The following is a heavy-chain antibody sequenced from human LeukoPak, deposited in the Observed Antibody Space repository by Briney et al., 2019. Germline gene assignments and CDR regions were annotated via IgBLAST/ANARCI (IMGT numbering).Heavy chain of an antibody. V-gene: IGHV3-23*01. CDR1: GFTFSDYA. D-gene: IGHD6-19*01. J-gene: IGHJ4*02. CDR3: AKDHGSGWPPTFDY. Sequence: GGSLRLSCAASGFTFSDYAMNWVRQTPGKGLEWVSAISGSGGSTYYADSVKGRFTISRDNSKNTLYLQMNSLRAEDTAVYYCAKDHGSGWPPTFDYWGQGTLVTVSS. CDR2: ISGSGGST.